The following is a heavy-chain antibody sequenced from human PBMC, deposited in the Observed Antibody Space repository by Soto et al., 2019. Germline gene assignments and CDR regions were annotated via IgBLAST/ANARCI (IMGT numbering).Heavy chain of an antibody. CDR1: GSTFSSYS. CDR2: ITASGGTT. D-gene: IGHD1-7*01. V-gene: IGHV3-23*01. CDR3: AKCMQAYWNYDAHHI. J-gene: IGHJ3*02. Sequence: GESLKLACAASGSTFSSYSMTWVRQAPGKGLEGVAHITASGGTTYYAGSVKGRFTISRDTSRNTLYLQMHSLRAEDTALYYCAKCMQAYWNYDAHHIWAQGTMVTVSS.